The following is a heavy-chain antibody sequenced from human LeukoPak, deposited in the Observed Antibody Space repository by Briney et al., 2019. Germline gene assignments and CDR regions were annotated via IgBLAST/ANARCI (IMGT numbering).Heavy chain of an antibody. J-gene: IGHJ6*02. CDR1: GYTFTGYY. Sequence: ASVKVSCKASGYTFTGYYMHWVRQAPGQGLEWMGIINPSGGSTSYAQKFQGRVTMTRDTSTSTVYMELSSLRSEDTAVYYCARELGYCSGGSCYYHYYYYGMDVWGQGTTVTVSS. V-gene: IGHV1-46*01. CDR2: INPSGGST. D-gene: IGHD2-15*01. CDR3: ARELGYCSGGSCYYHYYYYGMDV.